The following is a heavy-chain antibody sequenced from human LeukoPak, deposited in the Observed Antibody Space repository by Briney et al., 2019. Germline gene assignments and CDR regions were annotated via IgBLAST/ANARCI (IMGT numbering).Heavy chain of an antibody. J-gene: IGHJ4*02. CDR3: AKDKYTIQRNFFDY. V-gene: IGHV3-23*01. CDR2: ISGSGGVT. Sequence: GGSLRLSCAASGFSFSDYAMSWVRQAPGQGLEWVSAISGSGGVTYHAESVKGRFTISRDNSKNTLYLQMNSLRAEDTAVYYCAKDKYTIQRNFFDYWGQGTLVTVSS. D-gene: IGHD2-2*02. CDR1: GFSFSDYA.